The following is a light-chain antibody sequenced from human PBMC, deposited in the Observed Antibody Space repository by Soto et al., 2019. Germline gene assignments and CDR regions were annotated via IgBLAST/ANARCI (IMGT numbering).Light chain of an antibody. CDR2: AAS. Sequence: DIQMTQSPSSLSASVGHRFTITCRASQSISNYLSWYQHKPGKAPKLLIYAASSLQSGVPSSFSGSGAGTDLTITISSLQPEDFATYYCQQSYSTPITFGQGTRLEI. CDR1: QSISNY. CDR3: QQSYSTPIT. J-gene: IGKJ5*01. V-gene: IGKV1-39*01.